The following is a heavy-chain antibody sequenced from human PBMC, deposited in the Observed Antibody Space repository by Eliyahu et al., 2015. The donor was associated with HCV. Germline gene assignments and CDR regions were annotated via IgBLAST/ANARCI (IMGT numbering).Heavy chain of an antibody. CDR2: ISNSGNTI. Sequence: QVQLVESGGGLVKPGGSLRLSCAASGFTFSDYYMSWIRQAPGKGLEWVSYISNSGNTIYYADSVKGRFTISRDNAKNSLYLQMNSLRAEDTAVYYCARPETFQGYYYYGMDVWGQGTTVTVSS. CDR3: ARPETFQGYYYYGMDV. J-gene: IGHJ6*02. V-gene: IGHV3-11*01. D-gene: IGHD3-3*02. CDR1: GFTFSDYY.